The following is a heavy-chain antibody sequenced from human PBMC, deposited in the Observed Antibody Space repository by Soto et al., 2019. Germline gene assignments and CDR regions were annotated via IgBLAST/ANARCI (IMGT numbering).Heavy chain of an antibody. CDR1: GFTFSSHA. J-gene: IGHJ4*02. CDR2: ITGSGDST. Sequence: EVQLLESGGGLVQPGGSLRLSCAVSGFTFSSHAMSWVCQAPGKGLECVSSITGSGDSTYYADSVKGRLTISRDKSKSTLYLQMNSLRAEDTSVYYFAKDLQFSGWLSAQTFDYWGQGTQVTVSS. CDR3: AKDLQFSGWLSAQTFDY. D-gene: IGHD6-19*01. V-gene: IGHV3-23*01.